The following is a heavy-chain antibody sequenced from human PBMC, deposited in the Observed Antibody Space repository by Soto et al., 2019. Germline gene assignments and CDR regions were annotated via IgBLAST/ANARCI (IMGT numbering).Heavy chain of an antibody. CDR3: GSVRPSGYVLY. Sequence: XETLSLTCTVSGCSLSSYYWTWIRQSPGKGLEWIGYVYFSGNTNYNPSLRSRVTISIDTSKNQFSLRLASVTAADTAFYYCGSVRPSGYVLYWGQGSLVTVSS. CDR2: VYFSGNT. CDR1: GCSLSSYY. J-gene: IGHJ4*02. V-gene: IGHV4-59*01. D-gene: IGHD6-25*01.